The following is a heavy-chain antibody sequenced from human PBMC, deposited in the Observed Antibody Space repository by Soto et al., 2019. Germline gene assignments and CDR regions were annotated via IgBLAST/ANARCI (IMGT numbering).Heavy chain of an antibody. Sequence: QVPLVESGGGVVQPGRSLRLSCAASGFTFSSYGMHWVRQAPGKGLEWVAVISYDGSNKYYADSVKGRFTISRDNSKNTLYLQMNSLRAEDTAVYYCAKDLGATPNYYFDYWGQGTLVTVSS. CDR1: GFTFSSYG. V-gene: IGHV3-30*18. CDR3: AKDLGATPNYYFDY. J-gene: IGHJ4*02. CDR2: ISYDGSNK. D-gene: IGHD1-26*01.